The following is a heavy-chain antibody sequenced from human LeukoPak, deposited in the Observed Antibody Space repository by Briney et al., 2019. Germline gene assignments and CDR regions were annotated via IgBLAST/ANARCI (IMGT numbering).Heavy chain of an antibody. D-gene: IGHD3-16*01. CDR1: GFTFSSYE. J-gene: IGHJ3*02. CDR2: ISSRSITI. Sequence: PGGSLRLSCAASGFTFSSYELYWVRQAPGKGLEWISYISSRSITIKYADSVRGRFTISRDDARESLYLQMNTLRAEDTAIYYCGARRQYVGAFDIWRQGTLVSVSS. V-gene: IGHV3-48*03. CDR3: GARRQYVGAFDI.